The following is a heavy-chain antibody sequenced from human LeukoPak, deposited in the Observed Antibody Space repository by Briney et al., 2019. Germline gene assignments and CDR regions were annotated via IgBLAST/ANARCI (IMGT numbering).Heavy chain of an antibody. CDR1: GFTFSSYA. CDR2: ISGSGGST. Sequence: PTGGSLRLSCAASGFTFSSYAMSWVRQAPGKGLEWVSAISGSGGSTYYADSVKGRFTISRDNSKNTLYLQMNSLRAEDTAVYYCAKENYDSSGYYPVLSYYYYYGMDVWGQGTTVTVSS. CDR3: AKENYDSSGYYPVLSYYYYYGMDV. J-gene: IGHJ6*02. V-gene: IGHV3-23*01. D-gene: IGHD3-22*01.